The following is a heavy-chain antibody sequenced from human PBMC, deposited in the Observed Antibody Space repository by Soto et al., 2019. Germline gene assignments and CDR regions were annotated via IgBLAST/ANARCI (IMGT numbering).Heavy chain of an antibody. CDR3: ARHLTYCSAGSCYSDFPYYGMDV. J-gene: IGHJ6*02. CDR1: GGSISSSSYY. D-gene: IGHD2-15*01. Sequence: SDTLSLTCTVSGGSISSSSYYWGWIRQPPGKGLEWIGSIFCSGSTYYNPSLKSRVTISVDTSKNQFSLKLSSVTAADTAVYYCARHLTYCSAGSCYSDFPYYGMDVWGQGTTVT. CDR2: IFCSGST. V-gene: IGHV4-39*01.